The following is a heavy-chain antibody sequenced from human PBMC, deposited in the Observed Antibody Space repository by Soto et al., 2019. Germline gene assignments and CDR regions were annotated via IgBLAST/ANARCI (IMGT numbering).Heavy chain of an antibody. CDR3: ARFGAAGDLDDN. Sequence: HGSRLRQAPGKGLEWVGYVHFSGSTTYNPSLEPRLTISFDMSKSQVYLHLTSVTAADTAVYYCARFGAAGDLDDNWGRGILVTVSS. CDR1: H. V-gene: IGHV4-59*01. J-gene: IGHJ4*01. CDR2: VHFSGST. D-gene: IGHD3-16*01.